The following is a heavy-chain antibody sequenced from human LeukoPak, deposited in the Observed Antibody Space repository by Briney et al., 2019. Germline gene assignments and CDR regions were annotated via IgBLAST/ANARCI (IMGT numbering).Heavy chain of an antibody. CDR1: GGTFSNFG. CDR3: ARVLSGRTVWSPYYYYYMDV. J-gene: IGHJ6*03. Sequence: ASVKVSCKASGGTFSNFGFTWVRQAPGQGLEWMGGIIPFFAIINYAERSQGRVTISADESTTTAYMELSNLRSEDTAVYYCARVLSGRTVWSPYYYYYMDVWGKGTTVTISS. V-gene: IGHV1-69*13. D-gene: IGHD2-8*02. CDR2: IIPFFAII.